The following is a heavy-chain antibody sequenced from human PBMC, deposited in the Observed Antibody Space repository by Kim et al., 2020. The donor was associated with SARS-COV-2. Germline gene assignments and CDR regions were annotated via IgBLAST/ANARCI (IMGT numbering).Heavy chain of an antibody. Sequence: ASVKVSCKVSGYTLTELSMHWVRQAPGKGLEWMGGFDPEDGETIYAQKFQGRVTMTEDTSTDTAYMELSSLRSEDTAVYYCATYYDFWSGYYYGMDVWGQGTTVTVSS. CDR3: ATYYDFWSGYYYGMDV. D-gene: IGHD3-3*01. J-gene: IGHJ6*02. V-gene: IGHV1-24*01. CDR1: GYTLTELS. CDR2: FDPEDGET.